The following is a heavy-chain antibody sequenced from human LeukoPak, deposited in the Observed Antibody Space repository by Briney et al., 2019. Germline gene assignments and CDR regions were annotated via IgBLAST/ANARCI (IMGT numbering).Heavy chain of an antibody. D-gene: IGHD3-10*01. CDR3: ARPAVRGTYYFDS. CDR2: INHSGST. Sequence: KPSETLSLTCAVYGGSFSGYYWSWIRQPPGKGLEWIGEINHSGSTNYNPSLKSRVTISVDTSKNQFSLKLSSVTAADTAVYYCARPAVRGTYYFDSWGQGTLVTVSS. V-gene: IGHV4-34*01. J-gene: IGHJ4*02. CDR1: GGSFSGYY.